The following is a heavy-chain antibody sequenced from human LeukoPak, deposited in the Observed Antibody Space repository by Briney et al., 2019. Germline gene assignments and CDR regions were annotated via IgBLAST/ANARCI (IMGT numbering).Heavy chain of an antibody. CDR3: ARGSLGYCSSTSCYSSDY. CDR2: IYTSGST. J-gene: IGHJ4*02. CDR1: GGSISSGSYY. Sequence: PSQTLSLTCTVSGGSISSGSYYWSWIRQPAGKGLEWIGRIYTSGSTNYNPSLKSRVSISVDTSKNQFSLKLSSVTAADTAVYYCARGSLGYCSSTSCYSSDYWGQGTLVTVS. V-gene: IGHV4-61*02. D-gene: IGHD2-2*02.